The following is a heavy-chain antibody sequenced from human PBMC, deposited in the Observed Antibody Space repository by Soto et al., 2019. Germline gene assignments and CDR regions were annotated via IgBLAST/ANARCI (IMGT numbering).Heavy chain of an antibody. V-gene: IGHV1-18*01. CDR2: ISAYNGNT. Sequence: ASVKVSCKASGYTFTSYGISWVRQAPGQGLEWMGWISAYNGNTNYAQKLQGRVTMTTDTSTSTAYMELRSLRSDDTAVYYCASSLILRHQLTQFDYSGQGTLVPVSS. CDR3: ASSLILRHQLTQFDY. J-gene: IGHJ4*02. D-gene: IGHD2-2*01. CDR1: GYTFTSYG.